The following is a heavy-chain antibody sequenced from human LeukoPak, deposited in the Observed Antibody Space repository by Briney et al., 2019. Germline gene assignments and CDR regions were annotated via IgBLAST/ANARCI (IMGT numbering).Heavy chain of an antibody. D-gene: IGHD4-17*01. V-gene: IGHV3-11*04. CDR3: ARDSNVGGDYGWFDP. J-gene: IGHJ5*02. CDR1: GGSISTSNYY. CDR2: ISSSGSTI. Sequence: LSLTCTVSGGSISTSNYYWGWIRQPPGKGLERVSYISSSGSTIYYADSVKGRFTISRDNAKNSLYLQMNSLRAEDTAVYYCARDSNVGGDYGWFDPWGQGTLVTVSS.